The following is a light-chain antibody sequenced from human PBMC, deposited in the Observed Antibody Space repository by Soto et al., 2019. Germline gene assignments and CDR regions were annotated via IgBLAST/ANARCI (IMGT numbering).Light chain of an antibody. V-gene: IGLV2-14*03. Sequence: QSALTQPASVSGSPGQSITISRTGTSSDVGGYNYVSWYQQHPGKAPKLMIYDVSYRPSGVSDRFSGSKSGNTASLTISGLQAEDEADYYCSSCTSSSLYVFGTGTKVTVL. CDR2: DVS. CDR3: SSCTSSSLYV. J-gene: IGLJ1*01. CDR1: SSDVGGYNY.